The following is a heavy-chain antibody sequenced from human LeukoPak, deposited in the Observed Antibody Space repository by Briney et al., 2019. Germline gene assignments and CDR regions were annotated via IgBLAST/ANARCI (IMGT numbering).Heavy chain of an antibody. D-gene: IGHD5-24*01. CDR2: IGISSGNT. Sequence: GGSLRLSCAASGFRFSDYSMNWVRQAPEKGLEWISYIGISSGNTNYADSVKGRFTISGDKAKNSLYLQMNSLRVEDTAVYYCARDYKYAFDNWGQGTLVTVFS. J-gene: IGHJ4*02. CDR1: GFRFSDYS. CDR3: ARDYKYAFDN. V-gene: IGHV3-48*01.